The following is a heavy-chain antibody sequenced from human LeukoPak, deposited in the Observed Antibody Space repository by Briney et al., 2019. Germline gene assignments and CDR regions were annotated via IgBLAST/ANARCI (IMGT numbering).Heavy chain of an antibody. CDR1: GFTFSSYW. J-gene: IGHJ3*02. D-gene: IGHD1-26*01. Sequence: GGSLRLSCAASGFTFSSYWMSWVRQAPEKGLEWVANIKQDGSEKYYVDSVKGRFTISRDNAKNSLYLQMNSLRAEDTAVYYCASSPGGSPKGDAFDIWGQGTMVTVSS. V-gene: IGHV3-7*01. CDR3: ASSPGGSPKGDAFDI. CDR2: IKQDGSEK.